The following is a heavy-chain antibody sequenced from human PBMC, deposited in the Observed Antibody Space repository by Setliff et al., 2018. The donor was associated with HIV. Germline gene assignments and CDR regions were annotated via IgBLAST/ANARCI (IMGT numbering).Heavy chain of an antibody. CDR1: GGSISSHY. CDR2: VYNSGTT. V-gene: IGHV4-59*11. CDR3: AAASSWDPLLDY. D-gene: IGHD6-13*01. J-gene: IGHJ4*02. Sequence: ASETLSLTCTVSGGSISSHYWSWIRQPPGKAPEWIGYVYNSGTTKYNPSLKSRVTISVDTSKNQFSLRLNSVTAADTAVYYCAAASSWDPLLDYWGQGTLVTVSS.